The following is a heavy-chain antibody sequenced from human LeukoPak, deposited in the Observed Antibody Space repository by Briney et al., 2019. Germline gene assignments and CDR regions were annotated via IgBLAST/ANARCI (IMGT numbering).Heavy chain of an antibody. CDR2: IYYSGST. Sequence: SETLSLTCTVSGGSISSATYYWGWIRQHPGKGLEWVGLIYYSGSTYYKPSLKSRITISVDTSKNQFSLELTSVTAADTAVYYCARCRFDSCDHVFDYWGQGTLVTVSS. D-gene: IGHD6-19*01. V-gene: IGHV4-31*03. CDR1: GGSISSATYY. CDR3: ARCRFDSCDHVFDY. J-gene: IGHJ4*02.